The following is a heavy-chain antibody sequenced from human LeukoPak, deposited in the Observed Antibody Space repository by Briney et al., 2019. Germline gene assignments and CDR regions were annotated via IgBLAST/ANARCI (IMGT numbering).Heavy chain of an antibody. Sequence: PSETLSLTCAVYGGSFSGYYWSWIRQPPGKGLEWIGEINHSGSTNYNPSLKSRVTISVDTSKNQFSLKLGSVTAADTAVYYCARGRGWFGELRKRWFDPWGQGTLVTVSS. CDR3: ARGRGWFGELRKRWFDP. CDR2: INHSGST. D-gene: IGHD3-10*01. J-gene: IGHJ5*02. V-gene: IGHV4-34*01. CDR1: GGSFSGYY.